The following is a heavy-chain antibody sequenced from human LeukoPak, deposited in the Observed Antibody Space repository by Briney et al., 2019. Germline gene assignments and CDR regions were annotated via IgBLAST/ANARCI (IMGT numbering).Heavy chain of an antibody. V-gene: IGHV3-66*01. CDR1: GFTVSSNY. D-gene: IGHD6-13*01. CDR3: ARVKRLAAAGTALDY. Sequence: GGSLRLSCAASGFTVSSNYMSWVRQAPGKGLEWVSVIYSGGSTYYADSVKGRFTISRDNSKNTLYLQMNSLRAEDTAVYYCARVKRLAAAGTALDYWGQGTLVTVSS. CDR2: IYSGGST. J-gene: IGHJ4*02.